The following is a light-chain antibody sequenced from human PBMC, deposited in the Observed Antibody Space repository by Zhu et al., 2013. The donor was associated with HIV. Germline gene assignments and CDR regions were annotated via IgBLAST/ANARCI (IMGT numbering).Light chain of an antibody. Sequence: SYVLTQPPSVSLAPGKTARITCGGNTIGRKSVQWYQQKPGQAPVLVIYDDSDRPSGIPDRFSGSKSGTSATLGITGLQTGDEADYYCGTWDSSLSAWVFGGGTKLTVL. CDR2: DDS. CDR3: GTWDSSLSAWV. J-gene: IGLJ3*02. V-gene: IGLV3-21*04. CDR1: TIGRKS.